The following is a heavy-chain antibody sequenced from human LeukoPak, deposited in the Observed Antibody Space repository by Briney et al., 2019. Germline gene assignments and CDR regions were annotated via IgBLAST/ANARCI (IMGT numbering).Heavy chain of an antibody. J-gene: IGHJ4*02. CDR1: GYSISSGYY. Sequence: PSETLSLTRTVSGYSISSGYYWGWIRQPPGKGLEWIGSIYHSGSTYYNPSLKSRVTISVDTSKNQFSLKLSSVTAADTAVYYCASYDSSGYYYGYWGQGTLVTVSS. D-gene: IGHD3-22*01. CDR2: IYHSGST. CDR3: ASYDSSGYYYGY. V-gene: IGHV4-38-2*02.